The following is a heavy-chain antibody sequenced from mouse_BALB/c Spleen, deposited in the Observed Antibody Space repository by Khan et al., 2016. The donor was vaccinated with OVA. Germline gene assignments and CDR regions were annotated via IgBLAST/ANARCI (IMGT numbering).Heavy chain of an antibody. CDR1: GFTFSDYY. D-gene: IGHD2-13*01. V-gene: IGHV5-4*02. J-gene: IGHJ3*01. CDR3: VRGYYGDRFAY. Sequence: EVELVESGGGLVKPGGSLTLSCAASGFTFSDYYMYWVRQTPEKRLEWVATISDGGSYTYYPDSMKGRFTISRDDAANTLFLQLSSLRTEDTAMYYGVRGYYGDRFAYWGQGTLVTVSA. CDR2: ISDGGSYT.